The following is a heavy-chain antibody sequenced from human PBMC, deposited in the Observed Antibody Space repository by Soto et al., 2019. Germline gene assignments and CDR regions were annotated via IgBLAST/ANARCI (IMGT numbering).Heavy chain of an antibody. Sequence: GSVRLSCAASGFTFSSYSMRWVRQAPGKGLEWVAVISYDGSNKYYADSVKGRFTISRDNSKNTLYLQMNSLRAEDTAVYYCAREIANVLDVWGQGTTVTVSS. V-gene: IGHV3-30-3*01. CDR1: GFTFSSYS. CDR2: ISYDGSNK. J-gene: IGHJ6*02. CDR3: AREIANVLDV. D-gene: IGHD1-1*01.